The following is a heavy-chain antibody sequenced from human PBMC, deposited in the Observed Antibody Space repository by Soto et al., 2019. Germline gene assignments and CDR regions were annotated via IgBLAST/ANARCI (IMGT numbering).Heavy chain of an antibody. Sequence: PGGSLRLSCAASGFTFSSYAMHWVRQAPGKGLEWVAVISYDGSNKYYADSVKGRFTISRDNSKNTLYLQMNSLRAEDTAVYYCARDRRGYSYVSLGYGAQGPLVTVS. V-gene: IGHV3-30-3*01. J-gene: IGHJ4*02. CDR2: ISYDGSNK. D-gene: IGHD5-18*01. CDR3: ARDRRGYSYVSLGY. CDR1: GFTFSSYA.